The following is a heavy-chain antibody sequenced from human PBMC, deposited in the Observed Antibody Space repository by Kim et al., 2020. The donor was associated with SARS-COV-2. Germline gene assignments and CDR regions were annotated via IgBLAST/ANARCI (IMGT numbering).Heavy chain of an antibody. Sequence: GGSLRLSCTTSGFPFSSFAMAWLRQRPGKAPEWVSGVSGGGDATYYADAVRGRFTISRDISRNTIHLQMTSLRVDDTAQYYCARCTLIGGVILSGNAFD. CDR1: GFPFSSFA. CDR3: ARCTLIGGVILSGNAFD. D-gene: IGHD3-16*02. V-gene: IGHV3-23*01. CDR2: VSGGGDAT. J-gene: IGHJ3*01.